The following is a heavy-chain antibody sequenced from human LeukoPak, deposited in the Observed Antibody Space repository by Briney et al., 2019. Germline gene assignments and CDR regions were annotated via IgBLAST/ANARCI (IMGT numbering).Heavy chain of an antibody. D-gene: IGHD2-2*01. V-gene: IGHV3-74*01. CDR3: VKDRYCSSTSCWLFDY. J-gene: IGHJ4*02. Sequence: GGSLRLSCAASGFTFSSYWMHWVRQAPGKGLVWVSRISSDWSSTTYADSVKGRFTISRDNAKNTLLVQMKSLRAEDTAVYYCVKDRYCSSTSCWLFDYWGQGTLVTVSS. CDR2: ISSDWSST. CDR1: GFTFSSYW.